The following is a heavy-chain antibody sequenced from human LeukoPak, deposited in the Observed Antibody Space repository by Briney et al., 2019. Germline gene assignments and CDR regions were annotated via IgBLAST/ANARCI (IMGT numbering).Heavy chain of an antibody. V-gene: IGHV3-7*03. CDR1: GVTFSSYR. Sequence: WGTLRLSCAASGVTFSSYRMSWVRQAPGKGLEWVAGINQDVSEKYYVDSVKGPFTISRDNAKTSLYLQMNSLGAEDTALYYCAKAHPGIAAAGSFPFADYWGQGTLVNVSS. J-gene: IGHJ4*02. CDR2: INQDVSEK. D-gene: IGHD6-13*01. CDR3: AKAHPGIAAAGSFPFADY.